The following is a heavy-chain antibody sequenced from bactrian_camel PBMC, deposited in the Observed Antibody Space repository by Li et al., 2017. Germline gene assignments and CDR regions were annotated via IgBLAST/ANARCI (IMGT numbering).Heavy chain of an antibody. D-gene: IGHD2*01. J-gene: IGHJ4*01. Sequence: HVQLVESGGGLVPPGGSLRLSCSVTTWSFSRYWMYWVRQAPGKGLEWVSHINERGETTFYAESVKGRFTISQDNAKNMVYLQVNSVKAEDTAMYYCAAGWSFGVGTLLRRHYNYWGQGTQVTVS. CDR1: TWSFSRYW. CDR3: AAGWSFGVGTLLRRHYNY. V-gene: IGHV3S1*01. CDR2: INERGETT.